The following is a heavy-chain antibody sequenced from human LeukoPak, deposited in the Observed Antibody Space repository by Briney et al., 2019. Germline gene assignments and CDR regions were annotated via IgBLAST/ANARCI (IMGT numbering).Heavy chain of an antibody. CDR3: ARAGGTKKELDY. CDR1: GGSISSYS. D-gene: IGHD3-16*01. CDR2: IFYSGST. J-gene: IGHJ4*02. V-gene: IGHV4-59*01. Sequence: SETLSLTCTVSGGSISSYSWSWIRQPPGKGLEWIGHIFYSGSTNYNPSLKSRVTVSVDTSKNQFSLELSSVTAADTAVYYCARAGGTKKELDYWGQGTLVTVSS.